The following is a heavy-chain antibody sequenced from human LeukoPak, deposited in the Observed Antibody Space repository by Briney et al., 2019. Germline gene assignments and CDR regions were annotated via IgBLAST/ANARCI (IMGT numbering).Heavy chain of an antibody. J-gene: IGHJ6*04. CDR3: AELGITMIGGV. Sequence: GGSLRLSCAASGFTFSSYEMNWVRQAPGKGLEWVSYISSSGSTIYYAESVKGRFTISRDNAKNSLYLQMNSLRAEDTAVYYCAELGITMIGGVWGKGTTVTISS. D-gene: IGHD3-10*02. CDR2: ISSSGSTI. CDR1: GFTFSSYE. V-gene: IGHV3-48*03.